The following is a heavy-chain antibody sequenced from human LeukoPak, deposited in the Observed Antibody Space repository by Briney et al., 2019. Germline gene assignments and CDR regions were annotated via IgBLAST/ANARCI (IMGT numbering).Heavy chain of an antibody. D-gene: IGHD6-13*01. V-gene: IGHV3-43*01. J-gene: IGHJ4*02. CDR2: ISWDGGST. CDR1: GFTFDDYT. CDR3: AKAHLIAAAGYFDY. Sequence: GGSLRLSCAASGFTFDDYTMRWVRQAPGKGLEWVSLISWDGGSTYYADSVKGRFTVSRDNSKNSLYLQMNSLRTEDTALYYCAKAHLIAAAGYFDYWGQGTLVTVSS.